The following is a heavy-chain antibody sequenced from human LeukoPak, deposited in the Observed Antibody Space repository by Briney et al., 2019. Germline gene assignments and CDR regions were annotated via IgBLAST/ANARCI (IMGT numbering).Heavy chain of an antibody. D-gene: IGHD1-14*01. CDR2: ISGSGGST. Sequence: GGSLRLSCAASGFTFSNYAMSWVRQAPGKGLEWVSAISGSGGSTYYADSVKGRFTISRDNSKNTLYLQMNSLRAEDTAVYYCAKGITGTTRWYFDYWGQGTLVTVSS. CDR3: AKGITGTTRWYFDY. J-gene: IGHJ4*02. CDR1: GFTFSNYA. V-gene: IGHV3-23*01.